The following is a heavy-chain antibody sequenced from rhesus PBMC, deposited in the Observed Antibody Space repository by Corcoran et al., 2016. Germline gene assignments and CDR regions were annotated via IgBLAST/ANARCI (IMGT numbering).Heavy chain of an antibody. V-gene: IGHV4-65*01. CDR2: VSGSGRIT. CDR1: GGSVNGYNW. J-gene: IGHJ4*01. Sequence: QVQLQESGPGLVKPSETLSLTCAVSGGSVNGYNWWSWTRQAPGKGLEWIGYVSGSGRITAYNPSLKSRVTSSTATSKNQFSLKLRSVTAADTAVYYCARGSTVDSWGQGVLVTVSS. CDR3: ARGSTVDS.